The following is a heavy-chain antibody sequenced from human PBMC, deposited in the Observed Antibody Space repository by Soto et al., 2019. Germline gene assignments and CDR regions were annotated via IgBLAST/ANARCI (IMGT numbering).Heavy chain of an antibody. CDR1: GFTFSSYA. CDR3: AKDRLLWFGELFRTNFDY. V-gene: IGHV3-23*01. D-gene: IGHD3-10*01. J-gene: IGHJ4*02. CDR2: ISGSGGST. Sequence: EVQLLESGGGLVQPGGSLRLSCAASGFTFSSYAMSWVRQAPGKGLEWVSAISGSGGSTYYADSVKGRFTISRDNPNNTLYLQMNSLRAEDTAVYYCAKDRLLWFGELFRTNFDYWGQGTLVTVSS.